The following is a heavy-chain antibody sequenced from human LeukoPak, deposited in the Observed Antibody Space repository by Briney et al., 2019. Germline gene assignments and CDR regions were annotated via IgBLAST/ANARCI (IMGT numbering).Heavy chain of an antibody. CDR3: ASLAAESSSPDHTV. V-gene: IGHV4-34*01. CDR1: GGSFSGYY. Sequence: SETLSLTCAVYGGSFSGYYWSWIRQPPGKGLEWIGEINHSGSTNYNPSLKGRVTISVDTSKNQFSLKLSSVTAADTAVYYCASLAAESSSPDHTVWGQGTMVTVSS. J-gene: IGHJ3*01. D-gene: IGHD6-13*01. CDR2: INHSGST.